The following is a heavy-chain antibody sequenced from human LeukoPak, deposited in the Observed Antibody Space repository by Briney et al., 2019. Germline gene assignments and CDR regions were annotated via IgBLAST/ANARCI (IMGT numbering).Heavy chain of an antibody. CDR1: GGSISGYY. Sequence: SETLSLTCTVSGGSISGYYWSWSRQPPGKGLEWIGYVYDNGNTNYNPSLKSRVTILVDTSKNQFSLKLSSVTAADTAVYYCASLNYDFWSGYNYYYYMDVWGKGTTVTVSS. D-gene: IGHD3-3*01. J-gene: IGHJ6*03. CDR3: ASLNYDFWSGYNYYYYMDV. CDR2: VYDNGNT. V-gene: IGHV4-59*12.